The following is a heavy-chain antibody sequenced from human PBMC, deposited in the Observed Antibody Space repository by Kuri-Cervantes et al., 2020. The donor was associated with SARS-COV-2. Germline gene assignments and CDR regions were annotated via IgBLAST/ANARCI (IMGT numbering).Heavy chain of an antibody. D-gene: IGHD4-11*01. CDR2: ISANTGKT. J-gene: IGHJ5*02. CDR1: GYTFTSYG. CDR3: ARDARSDSNYSWFDP. V-gene: IGHV1-18*01. Sequence: ASVKVSCKASGYTFTSYGISWVRQAPGQGLEWVGWISANTGKTDYAPKFQGRVTMTRDTSARTAYMDLRSLRSDDTAVYYCARDARSDSNYSWFDPWGQGTLV.